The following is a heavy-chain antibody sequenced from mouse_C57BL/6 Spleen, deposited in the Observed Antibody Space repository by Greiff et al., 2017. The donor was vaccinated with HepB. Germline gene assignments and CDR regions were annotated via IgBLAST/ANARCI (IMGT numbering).Heavy chain of an antibody. Sequence: VKLVESGAELVRPGASVKLSCKASGYTFTDYYINWVKQRPGQGLEWIARIYPGSGNTYYNEKFKGKATLTAEKSSSTAYMQLSSLTSEDSAVYFCAISTAGAMDYWGQGTSVTVSS. V-gene: IGHV1-76*01. J-gene: IGHJ4*01. CDR3: AISTAGAMDY. CDR2: IYPGSGNT. CDR1: GYTFTDYY. D-gene: IGHD1-2*01.